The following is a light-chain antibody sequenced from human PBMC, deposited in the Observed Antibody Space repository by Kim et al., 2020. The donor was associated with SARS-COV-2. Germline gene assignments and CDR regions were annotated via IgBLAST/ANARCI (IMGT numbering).Light chain of an antibody. CDR1: SKNVGNQG. CDR3: SAWDSSLSNWV. V-gene: IGLV10-54*01. Sequence: QAGLTQPPSVSKGLRQTATLTCTGNSKNVGNQGAAWLQQHQGHPPKLLSYRNNNRPSGISERLSASRSGNTASLTITGLQPEDEADYYCSAWDSSLSNWVFGGGTQLTVL. J-gene: IGLJ3*02. CDR2: RNN.